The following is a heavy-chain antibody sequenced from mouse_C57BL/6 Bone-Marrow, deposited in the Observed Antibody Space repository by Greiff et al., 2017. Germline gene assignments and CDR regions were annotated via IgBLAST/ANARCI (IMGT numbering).Heavy chain of an antibody. V-gene: IGHV1-64*01. CDR2: IHPNSGST. CDR1: GYTFTSYW. CDR3: ARLGLHYYAMDY. J-gene: IGHJ4*01. Sequence: VQLQQSGAELVKPGASVKLSCKASGYTFTSYWMHWVKQRPGQGLEWIGMIHPNSGSTNYNEKFKSKATLTVDKSSSTAYMQLSSLTSEDSAVYYCARLGLHYYAMDYWGQGTTVTVSS. D-gene: IGHD2-4*01.